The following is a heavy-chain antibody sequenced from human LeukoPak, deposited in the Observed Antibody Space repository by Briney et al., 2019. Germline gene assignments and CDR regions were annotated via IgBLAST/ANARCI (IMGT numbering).Heavy chain of an antibody. CDR3: ARDSDYGDYVGYFQH. V-gene: IGHV1-46*01. Sequence: ASVKVSCKASGYTSTSYYMHWVRQAPGQGLEWMGIINPSGGSTSYAQKFQGRVTMTRDTSTSTVYMELSSLRSEDTAVYYCARDSDYGDYVGYFQHWGQGTLVTVSS. CDR2: INPSGGST. CDR1: GYTSTSYY. J-gene: IGHJ1*01. D-gene: IGHD4-17*01.